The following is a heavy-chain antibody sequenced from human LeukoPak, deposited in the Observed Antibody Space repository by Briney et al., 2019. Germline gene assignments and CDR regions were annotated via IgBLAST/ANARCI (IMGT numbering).Heavy chain of an antibody. V-gene: IGHV3-23*01. Sequence: GGSLRLSCAASGFTFSSYAMSWVRQAPGKGLEWVSAISGSGGSTYYADSVKGRFTISRDNAKNSLYLQMNSLRAEDTAVYYCARGHAYHTAFDYWGQGTLVTVSS. J-gene: IGHJ4*02. D-gene: IGHD5-18*01. CDR2: ISGSGGST. CDR1: GFTFSSYA. CDR3: ARGHAYHTAFDY.